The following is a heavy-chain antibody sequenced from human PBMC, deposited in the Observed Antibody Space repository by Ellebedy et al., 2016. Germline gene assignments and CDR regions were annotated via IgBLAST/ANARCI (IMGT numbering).Heavy chain of an antibody. V-gene: IGHV4-59*08. Sequence: SETLSLXCTVSGGSISSYYWSWIRQPPGKGLEWIGYIYYSGSTNYNPSLKSRVTISVDTSKNQFSLKLSSVTAADTAVYYCASWDMVRGVLEYWGQGTLVTVSS. J-gene: IGHJ4*02. D-gene: IGHD3-10*01. CDR3: ASWDMVRGVLEY. CDR2: IYYSGST. CDR1: GGSISSYY.